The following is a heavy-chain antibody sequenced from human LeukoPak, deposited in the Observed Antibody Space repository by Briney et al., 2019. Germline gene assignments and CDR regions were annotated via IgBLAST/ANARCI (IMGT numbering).Heavy chain of an antibody. CDR2: IKSKTDGGTT. J-gene: IGHJ4*02. CDR1: GFTFSNAW. V-gene: IGHV3-15*01. Sequence: TGGSLRLSCAVSGFTFSNAWMTWVRQTPGKGLEWVGRIKSKTDGGTTDYAAPAKGRFTISRDDSKNTLYLQMNSLRTEDTALYFCTTELRWQLPNFDYWGQGTLVTVSS. D-gene: IGHD2-15*01. CDR3: TTELRWQLPNFDY.